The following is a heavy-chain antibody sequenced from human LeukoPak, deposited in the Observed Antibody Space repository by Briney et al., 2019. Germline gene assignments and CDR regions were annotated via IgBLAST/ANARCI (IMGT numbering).Heavy chain of an antibody. CDR1: GGSISSYY. D-gene: IGHD6-19*01. CDR3: ARGMYSSGWYGRRVGYYFVC. CDR2: IYYSGST. J-gene: IGHJ4*02. V-gene: IGHV4-59*01. Sequence: SETLSLTCTVSGGSISSYYWSWIRQPPGKGLEWIGYIYYSGSTNYNPSLKSRVTISVDTSKNQFSLKLSSVTAADTAVYYGARGMYSSGWYGRRVGYYFVCWGQGTLVTVSS.